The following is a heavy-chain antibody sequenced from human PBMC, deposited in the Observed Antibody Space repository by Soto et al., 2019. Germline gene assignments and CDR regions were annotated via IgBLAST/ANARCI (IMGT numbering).Heavy chain of an antibody. CDR2: IKQDGSEK. D-gene: IGHD5-12*01. J-gene: IGHJ2*01. Sequence: EVQLVESGGGLVQPGGSLRLSCAASGFTFSSYWMSWVRQAPGKGLEWVANIKQDGSEKYYVDSVKGRFTISRDNAKNSLYLQINSLGAEVTAVYCCGRRGVFSGYDTAASYFEFWGRGTLVTVFS. CDR1: GFTFSSYW. V-gene: IGHV3-7*01. CDR3: GRRGVFSGYDTAASYFEF.